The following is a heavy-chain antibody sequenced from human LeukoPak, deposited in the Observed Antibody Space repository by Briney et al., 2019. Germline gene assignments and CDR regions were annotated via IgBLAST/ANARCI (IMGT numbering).Heavy chain of an antibody. D-gene: IGHD2-2*01. Sequence: PGGSLRLSCAASGFTFSSYSMNWVRQAPGKGLEWVSSISSSSSYIYYADSVKGRFTISRDNSKNTLYLQMNSLRAEDTAVYYCAKFVSVIPAAPFDYWGQGTLVTVSS. CDR1: GFTFSSYS. J-gene: IGHJ4*02. CDR3: AKFVSVIPAAPFDY. V-gene: IGHV3-21*04. CDR2: ISSSSSYI.